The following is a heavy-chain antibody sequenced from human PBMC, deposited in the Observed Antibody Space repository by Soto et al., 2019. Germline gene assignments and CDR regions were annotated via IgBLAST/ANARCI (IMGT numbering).Heavy chain of an antibody. J-gene: IGHJ6*02. CDR2: ISGSGGST. CDR1: GFTLSSYA. CDR3: AREDDGGDRDYYGLDV. V-gene: IGHV3-23*01. Sequence: PGGSLRLSCAASGFTLSSYAMSWVRQAPGKGLEWVSAISGSGGSTYYADSVKGRFTISRDNSKNTLYLQMDSLRAEDTAVYFCAREDDGGDRDYYGLDVWGQGTTVTVSS. D-gene: IGHD2-21*02.